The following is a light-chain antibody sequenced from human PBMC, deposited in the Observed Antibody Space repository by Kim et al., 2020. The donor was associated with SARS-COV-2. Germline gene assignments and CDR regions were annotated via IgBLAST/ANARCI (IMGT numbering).Light chain of an antibody. Sequence: DIHMTQSPSSLSASIGDRVTITCRASEGIARSLAWYQQKPETAPKCLIYGASTLEPGVPSRFSGRRSGTEFTLTINSLQPEDFATYYCQQYDAFPRTFGQGTRLDIK. J-gene: IGKJ5*01. CDR2: GAS. V-gene: IGKV1D-16*01. CDR3: QQYDAFPRT. CDR1: EGIARS.